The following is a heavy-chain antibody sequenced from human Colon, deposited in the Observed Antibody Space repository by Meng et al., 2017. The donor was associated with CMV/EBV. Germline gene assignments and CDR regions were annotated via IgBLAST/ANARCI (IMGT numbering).Heavy chain of an antibody. CDR1: YPLPSKD. CDR2: MNPDSGNT. V-gene: IGHV1-8*01. CDR3: ARVRPTWWEPKDSNWFDP. D-gene: IGHD2-15*01. Sequence: YPLPSKDINWRRQASGQGLEWMGWMNPDSGNTGYAQQFQGRVTMTRNTSINTAYMELTGLRSEDTAVYYCARVRPTWWEPKDSNWFDPWGQGTLVTVSS. J-gene: IGHJ5*02.